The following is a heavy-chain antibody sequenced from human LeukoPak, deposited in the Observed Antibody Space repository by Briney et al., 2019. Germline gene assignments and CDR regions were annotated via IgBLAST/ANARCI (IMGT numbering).Heavy chain of an antibody. CDR3: ARGSPYYDSSGYCGY. Sequence: ASVKVSCKASGYTFTSYGISWVRQAPGQGLEWMGWISAYNGNTNYAQKLQGRVTMTTDTSTSTAYMELRSLRSDDTAVYYCARGSPYYDSSGYCGYWGQGTLVTVSS. CDR1: GYTFTSYG. J-gene: IGHJ4*02. D-gene: IGHD3-22*01. CDR2: ISAYNGNT. V-gene: IGHV1-18*01.